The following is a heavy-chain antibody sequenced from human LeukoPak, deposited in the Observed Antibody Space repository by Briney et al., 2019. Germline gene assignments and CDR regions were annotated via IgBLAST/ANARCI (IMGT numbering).Heavy chain of an antibody. J-gene: IGHJ3*02. CDR3: ARWAARVNDAFDI. CDR2: IYLSGSS. CDR1: GGSISSGGYA. D-gene: IGHD5/OR15-5a*01. Sequence: PSETLSPTCAVPGGSISSGGYAWGWIRQPPGKGLEWIGYIYLSGSSYYNPSLKSRVTISVDRSKKQFSLRLSSVTAADTAVYFCARWAARVNDAFDIWGQGTMVTVSS. V-gene: IGHV4-30-2*01.